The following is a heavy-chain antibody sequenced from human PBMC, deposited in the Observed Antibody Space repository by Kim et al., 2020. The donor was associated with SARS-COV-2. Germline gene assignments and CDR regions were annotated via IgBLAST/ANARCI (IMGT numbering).Heavy chain of an antibody. V-gene: IGHV3-11*01. CDR2: SGTTI. CDR3: ARNSALDF. J-gene: IGHJ6*02. D-gene: IGHD1-26*01. Sequence: SGTTIRYGDSVRGRFTMSRDNAKNSVYLKRNSLRPDDTAVYYCARNSALDFWGQGTTVAVSS.